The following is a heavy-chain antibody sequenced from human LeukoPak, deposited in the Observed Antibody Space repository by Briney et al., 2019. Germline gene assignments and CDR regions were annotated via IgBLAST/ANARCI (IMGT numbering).Heavy chain of an antibody. V-gene: IGHV3-53*04. CDR3: ASSVPAVAVDY. D-gene: IGHD6-19*01. J-gene: IGHJ4*02. CDR1: GCTVSSNY. CDR2: IYSGGST. Sequence: PGGSLRLSCAASGCTVSSNYMSRVRQAPGKGLEWVSVIYSGGSTYYADSVKGRFTISRHNSKNTLYLQMNSLRAEDTAVYYCASSVPAVAVDYWGQGTLVTVSS.